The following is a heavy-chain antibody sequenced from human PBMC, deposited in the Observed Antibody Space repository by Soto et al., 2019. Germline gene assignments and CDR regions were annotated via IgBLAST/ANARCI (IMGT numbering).Heavy chain of an antibody. D-gene: IGHD6-19*01. CDR1: GFTFSSYG. CDR3: AKDWQRLVHYYGLDV. V-gene: IGHV3-30*18. J-gene: IGHJ6*02. CDR2: ISYDGSNK. Sequence: QVQLVESGGGVVQPGRSLRLSCAASGFTFSSYGMHWVRQAPGKGLEWVAVISYDGSNKNYADSVKGRFTISRDNSKNTLYLQMNSLRAEDTAVYYCAKDWQRLVHYYGLDVWGQGTTVTVSS.